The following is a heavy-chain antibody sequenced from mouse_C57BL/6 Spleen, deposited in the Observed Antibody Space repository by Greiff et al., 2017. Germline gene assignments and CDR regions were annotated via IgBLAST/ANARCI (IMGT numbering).Heavy chain of an antibody. CDR2: IHPSASDT. CDR3: AILAFESCFDY. V-gene: IGHV1-74*01. J-gene: IGHJ2*01. CDR1: GYTFTSYW. Sequence: QVQLQQSGAELVKPGASVKVSCKASGYTFTSYWMHWVKQRPGQGLEWIGRIHPSASDTNYNQKFKGKATLTVDKSSSTAYMQLSSLTSEDSAVYYCAILAFESCFDYWGQGTPLTVSS.